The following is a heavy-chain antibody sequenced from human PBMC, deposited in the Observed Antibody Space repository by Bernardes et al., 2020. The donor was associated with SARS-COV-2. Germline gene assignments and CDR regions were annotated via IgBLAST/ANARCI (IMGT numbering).Heavy chain of an antibody. Sequence: GGSLRLSCAASGFTFSSYWMSWVRQAPGKGLEWVANIKQDGSEKYYLDSVKGRFTISRDNAKNSLYLQMNSLRAEDTALYYCAKGPYDDMFDYWGQGTLVTVSS. D-gene: IGHD3-9*01. CDR1: GFTFSSYW. CDR2: IKQDGSEK. V-gene: IGHV3-7*03. J-gene: IGHJ4*02. CDR3: AKGPYDDMFDY.